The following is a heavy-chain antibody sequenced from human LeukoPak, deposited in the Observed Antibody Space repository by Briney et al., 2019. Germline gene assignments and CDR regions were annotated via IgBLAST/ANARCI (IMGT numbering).Heavy chain of an antibody. CDR2: IIPIFGTV. CDR3: ARDTDQYCSGGSCYSAPNHNWFDP. V-gene: IGHV1-69*05. J-gene: IGHJ5*02. CDR1: GGTFSSYA. Sequence: SVKVSCKTSGGTFSSYAISWVRQAPGQGLEWMGGIIPIFGTVNYAQKFQGRVTMTTDESTSTAYMELSSLRSEDTAVYYCARDTDQYCSGGSCYSAPNHNWFDPWGQGTLVTVSS. D-gene: IGHD2-15*01.